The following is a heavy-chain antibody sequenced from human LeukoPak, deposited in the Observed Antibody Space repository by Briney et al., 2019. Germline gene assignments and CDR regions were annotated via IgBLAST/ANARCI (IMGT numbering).Heavy chain of an antibody. CDR1: GGSIGSSNW. Sequence: SETLSLTCAVSGGSIGSSNWWSWVRQPPGKGLEWIGEIYHSRSTNYNPSLKSRVTISVDKSKNQFSLKLSSVTAADTAVYYCARLYGSGSYYAQYYFDYWGQGTLVTVSS. V-gene: IGHV4-4*02. D-gene: IGHD3-10*01. J-gene: IGHJ4*02. CDR2: IYHSRST. CDR3: ARLYGSGSYYAQYYFDY.